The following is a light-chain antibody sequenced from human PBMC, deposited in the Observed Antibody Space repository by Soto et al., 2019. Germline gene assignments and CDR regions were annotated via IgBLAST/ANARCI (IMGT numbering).Light chain of an antibody. J-gene: IGLJ3*02. CDR1: SSDVGGYNY. V-gene: IGLV2-14*01. Sequence: QSALTQPASGSGSPGQSITISCTGTSSDVGGYNYVSWYQQHPGKAPKLKIYEVSNRPSGVSDRFSGSKSGNTASLTISGLQAEDEADYYCSSYTSINTGVFGGGTKLTVL. CDR3: SSYTSINTGV. CDR2: EVS.